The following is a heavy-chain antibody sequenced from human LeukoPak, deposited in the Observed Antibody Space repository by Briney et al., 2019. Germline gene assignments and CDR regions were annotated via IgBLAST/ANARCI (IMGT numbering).Heavy chain of an antibody. CDR2: IIPIFGTA. V-gene: IGHV1-69*05. CDR3: ASSSSSSGRAYYYYYYMDV. D-gene: IGHD6-6*01. J-gene: IGHJ6*03. Sequence: SVKVSCKASGGTFSSYAISWVRQAPGQGLEWMGGIIPIFGTANYAQKFQGRVTITTDESTSTAYMELSSLRSEDTAVYYCASSSSSSGRAYYYYYYMDVWGKGTTVTVSS. CDR1: GGTFSSYA.